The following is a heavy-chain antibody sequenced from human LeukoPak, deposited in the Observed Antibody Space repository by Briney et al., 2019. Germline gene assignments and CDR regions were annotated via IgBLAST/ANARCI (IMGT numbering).Heavy chain of an antibody. CDR1: GGSISSYY. V-gene: IGHV4-59*01. D-gene: IGHD4-17*01. Sequence: SETLSLTCTVSGGSISSYYWSWIRQPPVKVLEWTGYIYYSGSTNYNPSLKSRVTISVDTSKNQFSLKLSSVTAADTAVYYCARNGDSDGDSFDPWGQGTLVTVSS. CDR2: IYYSGST. J-gene: IGHJ5*02. CDR3: ARNGDSDGDSFDP.